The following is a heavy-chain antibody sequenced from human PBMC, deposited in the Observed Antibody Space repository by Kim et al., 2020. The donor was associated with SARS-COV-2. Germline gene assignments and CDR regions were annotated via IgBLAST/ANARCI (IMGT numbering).Heavy chain of an antibody. J-gene: IGHJ4*02. CDR2: INPRGDST. V-gene: IGHV1-46*01. CDR3: ARGPESLYYYDTTGYYKGGLFDY. CDR1: GYTFTRYY. Sequence: ASVKVSCKASGYTFTRYYVHWVRQAPGQGLEWMGIINPRGDSTNYAKKVQGRVTMTRDTSTSTVYMELSSLRSEDTAVYYCARGPESLYYYDTTGYYKGGLFDYWGQGTLVTVSS. D-gene: IGHD3-22*01.